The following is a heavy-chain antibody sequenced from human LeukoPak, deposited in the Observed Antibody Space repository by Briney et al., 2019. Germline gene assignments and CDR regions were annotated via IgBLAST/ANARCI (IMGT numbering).Heavy chain of an antibody. Sequence: KPSETLSLTCTVSGGSISSYYWSWIRQPPGKGLEWIGYIYYSGSTNYNPSLKSRVTISVDTSKNQFSLKLSSVTAADTAVYYCARDGVGQQLVNDAFDIWGQGTMVTVSS. CDR1: GGSISSYY. J-gene: IGHJ3*02. CDR2: IYYSGST. V-gene: IGHV4-59*01. CDR3: ARDGVGQQLVNDAFDI. D-gene: IGHD6-13*01.